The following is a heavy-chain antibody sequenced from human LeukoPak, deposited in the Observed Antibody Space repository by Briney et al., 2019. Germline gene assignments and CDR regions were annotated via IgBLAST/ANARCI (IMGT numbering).Heavy chain of an antibody. CDR3: ARGPQAYCGGDCTFDY. Sequence: PRGSLRLSCAASGFTFSSYEMNWVRQAPGKGLEWVSYISSSSSTIYYADSVKGRFTISRDNAKNSLYLQMNSLRAEDTAVYYCARGPQAYCGGDCTFDYWGQGTLVTVSS. CDR2: ISSSSSTI. V-gene: IGHV3-48*03. CDR1: GFTFSSYE. J-gene: IGHJ4*02. D-gene: IGHD2-21*02.